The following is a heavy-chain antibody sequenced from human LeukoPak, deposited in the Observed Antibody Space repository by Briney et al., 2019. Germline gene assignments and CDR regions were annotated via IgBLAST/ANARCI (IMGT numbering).Heavy chain of an antibody. V-gene: IGHV4-61*02. CDR1: GGSISSGSYY. J-gene: IGHJ4*02. CDR2: IYTSGST. CDR3: AREVVTMVRGVIVDY. D-gene: IGHD3-10*01. Sequence: SQTLSLTCTVSGGSISSGSYYWSWIRQPAGKGLEWIGRIYTSGSTNYNPSLRSRVTISVDTSKNQFSLKLSSVTAADTAVYYCAREVVTMVRGVIVDYWGQGTLVTVSS.